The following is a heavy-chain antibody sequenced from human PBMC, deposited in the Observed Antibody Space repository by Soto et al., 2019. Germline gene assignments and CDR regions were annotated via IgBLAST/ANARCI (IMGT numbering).Heavy chain of an antibody. Sequence: GGSLRLSCAASGFTFSSYGMHWVRQAPGKGLEWVAVIWYDGSNKYYADSVKGRFTISRDNSKNTLYLQMNSLRAEDTAVYYCAREYYAEIPNDAFDIWGQGTMVTVSS. CDR3: AREYYAEIPNDAFDI. CDR2: IWYDGSNK. J-gene: IGHJ3*02. CDR1: GFTFSSYG. D-gene: IGHD1-26*01. V-gene: IGHV3-33*01.